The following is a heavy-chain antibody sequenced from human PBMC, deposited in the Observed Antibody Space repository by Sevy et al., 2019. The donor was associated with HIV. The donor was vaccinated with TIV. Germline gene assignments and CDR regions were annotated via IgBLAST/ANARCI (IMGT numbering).Heavy chain of an antibody. CDR3: ARTTGYYGMDV. V-gene: IGHV3-30*03. D-gene: IGHD1-26*01. J-gene: IGHJ6*02. CDR1: GFTFSSYD. Sequence: GGSLRLSCAASGFTFSSYDMHWVRQAPGKGLEWVAVISYDGSNKYYADSVKGRFTISRDNSKNTLYLQMNSLRAEDTAVYYCARTTGYYGMDVWGQGTTVTVSS. CDR2: ISYDGSNK.